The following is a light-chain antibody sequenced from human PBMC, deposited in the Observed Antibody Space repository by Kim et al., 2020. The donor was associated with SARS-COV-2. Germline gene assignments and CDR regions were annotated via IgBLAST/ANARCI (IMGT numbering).Light chain of an antibody. Sequence: EIVMTQAPAILSVSPGERATLSCRASQSVSSHLAWYQQRPGQPPRLLIYGASTRATGIPARFSGSGSGTEFTLTISSLQSEDFAIYFCQQYSDWPPGDTFGQGTKLEI. CDR1: QSVSSH. J-gene: IGKJ2*01. CDR2: GAS. CDR3: QQYSDWPPGDT. V-gene: IGKV3-15*01.